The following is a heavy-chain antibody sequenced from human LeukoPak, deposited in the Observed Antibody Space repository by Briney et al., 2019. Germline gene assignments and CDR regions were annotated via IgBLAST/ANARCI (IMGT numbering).Heavy chain of an antibody. D-gene: IGHD2-21*01. CDR1: GGSVSSGSYY. CDR3: ARDLLDYYYGMDV. Sequence: SETPSLTWSVSGGSVSSGSYYWSWIRQPPGKGLEWIGYIYYSGSTNYSPSLKSRATISVDTSKNQFSLKLSSVTAADTAVYYCARDLLDYYYGMDVWGKGTTVTVSS. V-gene: IGHV4-61*01. CDR2: IYYSGST. J-gene: IGHJ6*04.